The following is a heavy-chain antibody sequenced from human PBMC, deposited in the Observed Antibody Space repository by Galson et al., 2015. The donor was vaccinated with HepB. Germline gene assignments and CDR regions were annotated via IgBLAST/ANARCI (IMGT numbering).Heavy chain of an antibody. J-gene: IGHJ5*02. CDR3: ARSLDTNWFDP. CDR1: GFTFSAYW. Sequence: SLRLSCAASGFTFSAYWMHWVRQAPGKGLVWVSRINTDGRITTCADSVKGRFTISRDNAKNTLYVQLNSLGAEDTAVYYCARSLDTNWFDPWGQGTLVTVSS. CDR2: INTDGRIT. V-gene: IGHV3-74*01.